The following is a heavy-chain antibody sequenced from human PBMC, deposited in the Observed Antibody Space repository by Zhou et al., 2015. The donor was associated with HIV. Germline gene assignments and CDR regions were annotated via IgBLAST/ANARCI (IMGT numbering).Heavy chain of an antibody. V-gene: IGHV3-9*01. CDR2: ISWNSGSI. Sequence: EVQLVESGGGLVQPGRSLRLSCAASGFTFDDYAMHWVRQAPGKGLEWVSGISWNSGSIGYADSVKGRFTISRDNAKNTVYLQMNSLRGDDTAVYYCARGLFGASVGHDCWGQGTLVTVSS. J-gene: IGHJ4*02. D-gene: IGHD3-16*01. CDR1: GFTFDDYA. CDR3: ARGLFGASVGHDC.